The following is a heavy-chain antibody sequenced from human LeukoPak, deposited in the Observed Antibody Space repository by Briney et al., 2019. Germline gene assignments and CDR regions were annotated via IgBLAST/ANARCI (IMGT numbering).Heavy chain of an antibody. Sequence: GGSLRLSCAASGFTFDDYAMHWVRQAPGKGLEWVSGISWNSGSIGYADSVKGRFTISRENAKNSLCLQMNSLRAEDTAVYYCARVEYYFDYWGQGTLVTVSS. CDR2: ISWNSGSI. J-gene: IGHJ4*02. V-gene: IGHV3-9*01. CDR1: GFTFDDYA. CDR3: ARVEYYFDY.